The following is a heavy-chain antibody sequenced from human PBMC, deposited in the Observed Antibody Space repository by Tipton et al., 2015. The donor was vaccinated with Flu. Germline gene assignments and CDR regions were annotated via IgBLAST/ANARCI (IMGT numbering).Heavy chain of an antibody. CDR2: IIPIFGTA. D-gene: IGHD3-3*01. CDR1: GYTFTSYA. Sequence: QSGAEVKKPGASVKVSCKASGYTFTSYAISWVRQAPGQGLEWMGGIIPIFGTANYAQKFQGRVTITADKSTSTAYMELSSLRSEDTAVYYCARGRLLEEGVVPRPAYYMDVWGKGTTVTVSS. CDR3: ARGRLLEEGVVPRPAYYMDV. J-gene: IGHJ6*03. V-gene: IGHV1-69*06.